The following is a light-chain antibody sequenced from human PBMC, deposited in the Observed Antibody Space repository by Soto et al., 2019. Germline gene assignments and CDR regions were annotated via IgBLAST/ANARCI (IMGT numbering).Light chain of an antibody. CDR1: QSVGTY. CDR2: DAS. J-gene: IGKJ4*01. Sequence: EIVLTQSPATLSLSPGARATLSCRASQSVGTYLVWYQQKPGQAPRLLIYDASKRATGIPDRFSGSGSGTDFTLTISSLEPEDSAVYYCQQRRAWPRVFGGGTRME. V-gene: IGKV3-11*01. CDR3: QQRRAWPRV.